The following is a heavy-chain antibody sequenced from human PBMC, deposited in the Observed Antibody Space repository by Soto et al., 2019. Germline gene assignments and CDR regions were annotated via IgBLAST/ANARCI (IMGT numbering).Heavy chain of an antibody. CDR1: GYTFSNYG. CDR2: ISLYSDGT. D-gene: IGHD2-2*01. CDR3: ARVVPGAEAWFGP. Sequence: AASVKVSCKPSGYTFSNYGITWVRQAPGQPLEWLGWISLYSDGTNYAQKLQGRVSLTTDTSTTTAYMELRSLRSDDTAVYYCARVVPGAEAWFGPWGQGTLVTVSS. V-gene: IGHV1-18*01. J-gene: IGHJ5*02.